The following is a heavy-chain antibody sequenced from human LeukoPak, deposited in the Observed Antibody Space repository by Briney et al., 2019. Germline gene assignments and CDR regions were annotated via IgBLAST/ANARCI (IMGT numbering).Heavy chain of an antibody. V-gene: IGHV3-23*01. CDR3: AKDQRGYCSGGSCPRAFDI. Sequence: GGSLRLSCADSGFTFSSHWMHWVRQAPGKGLVWVSAISGSGGSTYYADSVKGRFTISRDNSKNTLYLQMNSLRAEDTAVYYCAKDQRGYCSGGSCPRAFDIWGQGTMVTVSS. CDR1: GFTFSSHW. J-gene: IGHJ3*02. D-gene: IGHD2-15*01. CDR2: ISGSGGST.